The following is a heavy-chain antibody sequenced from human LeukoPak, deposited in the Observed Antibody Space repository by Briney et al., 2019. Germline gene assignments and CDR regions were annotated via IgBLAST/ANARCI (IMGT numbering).Heavy chain of an antibody. V-gene: IGHV4-38-2*02. D-gene: IGHD5-18*01. CDR2: IYHSGST. J-gene: IGHJ4*02. CDR3: ARGYSYGLGAYFDY. CDR1: GYSISSDYY. Sequence: SETLSLTCTVSGYSISSDYYWGWVRQPPGKGLEWIASIYHSGSTHYSPSLKSRVTISRDTSKNQFSLNLNYVSATDTAVYYCARGYSYGLGAYFDYWGQGTLVTVSS.